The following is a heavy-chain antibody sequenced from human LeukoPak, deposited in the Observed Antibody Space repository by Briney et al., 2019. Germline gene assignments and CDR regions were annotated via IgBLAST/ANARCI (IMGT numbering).Heavy chain of an antibody. CDR2: ISSSSSYI. Sequence: GGSLRLSCAASGFTFSSYSMNWVRQAPGKGLEWVSSISSSSSYIYYADSVKGRFTISRDNAKNSLYLQMNSLRAEDTAVYYCARDGAGYCSSTSCYTPSYFDYWGQGTLVTVSS. V-gene: IGHV3-21*01. CDR3: ARDGAGYCSSTSCYTPSYFDY. CDR1: GFTFSSYS. J-gene: IGHJ4*02. D-gene: IGHD2-2*02.